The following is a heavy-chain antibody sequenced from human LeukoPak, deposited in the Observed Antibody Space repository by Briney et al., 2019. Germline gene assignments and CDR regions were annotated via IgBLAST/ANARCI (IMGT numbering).Heavy chain of an antibody. CDR1: GGTFSSYA. D-gene: IGHD5-24*01. CDR3: ARDHGEVEMATIDAFDI. V-gene: IGHV1-69*04. J-gene: IGHJ3*02. CDR2: IIPILGIA. Sequence: SVKVSCKASGGTFSSYAISWVRQAPGQGLEWMGRIIPILGIANYAQKFQGRVTITADKSTSTAYMELSSLRSEDTAVYYCARDHGEVEMATIDAFDIWGQGTMVTVSS.